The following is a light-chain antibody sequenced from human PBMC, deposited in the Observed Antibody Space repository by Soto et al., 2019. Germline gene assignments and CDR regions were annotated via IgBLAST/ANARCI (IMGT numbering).Light chain of an antibody. Sequence: QSVLTQPPSVSAAPGQTVTISCSGSSSDIGSNFVSWYQQYPGKVPKLMIYEVSTRPSGVSSRFSGSKSGNTASLTISGLQAEDEADYYCSSYSSSSAVFGTGTKLTVL. J-gene: IGLJ1*01. CDR2: EVS. CDR3: SSYSSSSAV. CDR1: SSDIGSNF. V-gene: IGLV2-14*01.